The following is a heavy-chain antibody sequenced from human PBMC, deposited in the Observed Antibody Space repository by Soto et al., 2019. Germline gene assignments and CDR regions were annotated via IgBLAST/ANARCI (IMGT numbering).Heavy chain of an antibody. CDR1: GVTFISYA. V-gene: IGHV1-69*13. CDR3: AREDVAAAGTGGGSYYYYYGMDV. CDR2: IIPIFGTA. Sequence: SVKVSCKASGVTFISYASIWVRQAPGQGLEWMGGIIPIFGTANYAQKFQGRVTITADESTSTAYMELSSLRSEDTAAYYCAREDVAAAGTGGGSYYYYYGMDVWGQGTTVTVSS. J-gene: IGHJ6*02. D-gene: IGHD6-13*01.